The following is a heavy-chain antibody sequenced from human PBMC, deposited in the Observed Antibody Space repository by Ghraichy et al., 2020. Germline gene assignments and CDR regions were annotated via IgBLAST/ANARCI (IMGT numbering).Heavy chain of an antibody. Sequence: GESLNISCAASGFTFSSYSMNWVRQAPGKGLEWVSSISSSSSYIYYADSVKGRFTISRDNAKNSLYLQMNSLRAEDTAVYYCARLNISYGYQAVGNAFDIWSQGTMVTVSS. D-gene: IGHD5-18*01. V-gene: IGHV3-21*01. J-gene: IGHJ3*02. CDR1: GFTFSSYS. CDR2: ISSSSSYI. CDR3: ARLNISYGYQAVGNAFDI.